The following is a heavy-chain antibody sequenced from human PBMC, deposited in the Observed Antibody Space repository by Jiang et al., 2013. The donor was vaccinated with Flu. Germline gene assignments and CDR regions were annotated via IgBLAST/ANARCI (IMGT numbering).Heavy chain of an antibody. CDR1: GYTFTSYA. J-gene: IGHJ4*02. Sequence: QSGSELKKPGASVKVSCKASGYTFTSYAMNWVRQAPGQGLEWMGWINTNTGNPTYAQGFTGRFVFSLGTSVGTAYLQISSLKAEDTAVYYCAREVEMATLMDYWGQGTLVTVSS. CDR3: AREVEMATLMDY. D-gene: IGHD5-24*01. V-gene: IGHV7-4-1*02. CDR2: INTNTGNP.